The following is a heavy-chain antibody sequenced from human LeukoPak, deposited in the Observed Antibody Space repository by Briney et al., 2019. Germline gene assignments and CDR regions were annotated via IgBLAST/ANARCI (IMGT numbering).Heavy chain of an antibody. Sequence: ASVKVSCEPSGYTFTGYYMQWVRQAPGQGLEWMGWINPDSGGTTYAQKFQGRVTMTRDTSISTAYMELSRLRSDDTAVYYCARDPSGDSSGYPFDYWGQGTLVIVSS. V-gene: IGHV1-2*02. J-gene: IGHJ4*02. CDR2: INPDSGGT. CDR3: ARDPSGDSSGYPFDY. D-gene: IGHD3-22*01. CDR1: GYTFTGYY.